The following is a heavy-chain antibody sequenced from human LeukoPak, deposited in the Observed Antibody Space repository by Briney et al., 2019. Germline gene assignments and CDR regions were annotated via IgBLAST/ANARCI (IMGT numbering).Heavy chain of an antibody. CDR1: GYSFTSDW. D-gene: IGHD1-1*01. CDR3: ARHGTGTSGGIDY. J-gene: IGHJ4*02. V-gene: IGHV5-51*01. CDR2: VYPRDSDT. Sequence: GESLKISCKGSGYSFTSDWIGWVRQMPGQGLEWMGIVYPRDSDTRYSPSFQGQVTISADKSISTAYLQWSSLKASDTAMYHCARHGTGTSGGIDYWGQGTLVTVSS.